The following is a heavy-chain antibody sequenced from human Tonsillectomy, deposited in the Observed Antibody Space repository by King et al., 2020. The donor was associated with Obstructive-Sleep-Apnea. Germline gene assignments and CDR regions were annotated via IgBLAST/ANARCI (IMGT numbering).Heavy chain of an antibody. V-gene: IGHV3-23*04. D-gene: IGHD1-26*01. CDR3: AKDLSTRIVGATAAFDY. CDR2: IRGSGGST. CDR1: GFTFSSYA. Sequence: VQRVESGGGLVQPGGSLRLSGAASGFTFSSYAMSWVRQAPGKGLEWVSAIRGSGGSTYYADSVKGRFTIARDNPKNTLYLQMNSLRAEDTAVYYCAKDLSTRIVGATAAFDYWGQGTLVTVSS. J-gene: IGHJ4*02.